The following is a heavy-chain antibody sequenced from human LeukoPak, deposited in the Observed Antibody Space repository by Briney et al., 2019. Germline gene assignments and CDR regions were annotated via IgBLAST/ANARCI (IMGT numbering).Heavy chain of an antibody. CDR1: GFTFDDYG. V-gene: IGHV3-20*01. D-gene: IGHD5-12*01. CDR2: INWNGGST. Sequence: RPGGSLRLSCAASGFTFDDYGMSWVRQAPGKGLEWVSGINWNGGSTGYADSVKGRFTISRDNAKNSLYLQTNSLRAEDTALYHCARRNGYDNNFDYWGQGTLVTVSS. CDR3: ARRNGYDNNFDY. J-gene: IGHJ4*02.